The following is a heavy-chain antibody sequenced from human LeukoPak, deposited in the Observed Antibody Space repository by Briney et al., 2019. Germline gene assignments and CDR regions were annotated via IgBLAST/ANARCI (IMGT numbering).Heavy chain of an antibody. CDR3: ARGIVGATTPGGYYYYYIDV. CDR1: GYSFTSYW. V-gene: IGHV5-51*01. Sequence: GESLKISCKGSGYSFTSYWIGWVRQMPGKGLEWMGIIYPGDSDTRYSPSFQGQVTISADKSISTAYLQWSSLKASDTAMYYCARGIVGATTPGGYYYYYIDVWGKGTTVTVSS. J-gene: IGHJ6*03. CDR2: IYPGDSDT. D-gene: IGHD1-26*01.